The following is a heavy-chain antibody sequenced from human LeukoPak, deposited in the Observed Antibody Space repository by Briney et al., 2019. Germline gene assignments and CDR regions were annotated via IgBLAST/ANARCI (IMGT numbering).Heavy chain of an antibody. CDR3: AKDTENYYDSSGYYRYYFDY. V-gene: IGHV3-23*01. CDR1: GFTFSNYD. D-gene: IGHD3-22*01. Sequence: PGGSLRLSCEASGFTFSNYDMIWVRQAPGKGLEWVSAISGSGGSTYYADSVKGRFTISRDNSKNTLYLQMNSLRAEDTAVYYCAKDTENYYDSSGYYRYYFDYWGQGTLVTVSS. CDR2: ISGSGGST. J-gene: IGHJ4*02.